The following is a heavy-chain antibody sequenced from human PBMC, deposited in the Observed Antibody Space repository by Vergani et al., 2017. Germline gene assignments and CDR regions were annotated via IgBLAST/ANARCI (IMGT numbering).Heavy chain of an antibody. CDR1: RFDFSDYY. V-gene: IGHV3-11*04. CDR2: ISNSGNTI. Sequence: QVQLVESGGGVVQPGRSRRLSCAASRFDFSDYYMSWIRQAPGKGLEWISYISNSGNTINYADSVKGRFIVSRDNAKKSLYLQMNSLRVEDTAVYYCASGSSGFFTLTSPNWFDHWGQGTLVTVS. J-gene: IGHJ5*02. CDR3: ASGSSGFFTLTSPNWFDH. D-gene: IGHD3-3*01.